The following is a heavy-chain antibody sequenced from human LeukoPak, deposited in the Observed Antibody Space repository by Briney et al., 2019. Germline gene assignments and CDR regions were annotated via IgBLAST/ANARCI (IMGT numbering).Heavy chain of an antibody. CDR1: GFSLSTSGVG. CDR2: IYWNDDK. CDR3: AHKIRGVLGYWFDP. J-gene: IGHJ5*02. V-gene: IGHV2-5*01. Sequence: SGPTLVNPTQTLTLTCTFSGFSLSTSGVGVGWIRQPPGKALEWLALIYWNDDKRYSPSLKHRLAISKDTSKKQVVLTMTNMDPVATATYHCAHKIRGVLGYWFDPWGQGTLVTVSS. D-gene: IGHD3-10*01.